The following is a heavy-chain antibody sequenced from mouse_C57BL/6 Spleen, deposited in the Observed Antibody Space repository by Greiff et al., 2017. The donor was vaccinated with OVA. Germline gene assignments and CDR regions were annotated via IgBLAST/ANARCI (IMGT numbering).Heavy chain of an antibody. D-gene: IGHD2-4*01. CDR2: IDPEDGDT. CDR3: TTGGYYYAGALYLYFDG. V-gene: IGHV14-1*01. J-gene: IGHJ1*03. Sequence: EVQLQQSGAELVRPGASVKLSCTASGFNIKDYYMHWVKQRPEQGLEWIGRIDPEDGDTEYAPKFQGKATMTADKASNTAYLQLSRLTSEDTAVYYCTTGGYYYAGALYLYFDGWGTVTTVTVSS. CDR1: GFNIKDYY.